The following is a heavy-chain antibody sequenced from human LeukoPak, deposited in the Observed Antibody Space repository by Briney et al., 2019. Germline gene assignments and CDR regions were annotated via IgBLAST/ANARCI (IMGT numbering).Heavy chain of an antibody. CDR1: GGSFSGYY. CDR2: INHSGST. Sequence: SSETLSLTCAVYGGSFSGYYWSWIRQPPGKGLEWIGEINHSGSTNYNPSLKSRVTMSVDTSKNQFSLKLSSVTAADTAVYYCARNLGGSSTSIWGQGTMVTVSS. V-gene: IGHV4-34*01. J-gene: IGHJ3*02. CDR3: ARNLGGSSTSI. D-gene: IGHD1-26*01.